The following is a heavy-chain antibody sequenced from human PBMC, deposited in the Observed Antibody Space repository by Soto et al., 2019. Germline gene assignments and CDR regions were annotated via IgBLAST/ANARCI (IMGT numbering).Heavy chain of an antibody. CDR3: ARRGYGSRWPNVYMDV. V-gene: IGHV3-64*01. D-gene: IGHD6-13*01. J-gene: IGHJ6*03. CDR2: ISNNGAHT. CDR1: GFTFSNYE. Sequence: PGESLKISCAASGFTFSNYEMHWVRQAPGKGLEYVSGISNNGAHTDYAKSVKGRFTIAKDNSENTLYLQMGSLRAEDMALYYCARRGYGSRWPNVYMDVWGKGTTSTVSS.